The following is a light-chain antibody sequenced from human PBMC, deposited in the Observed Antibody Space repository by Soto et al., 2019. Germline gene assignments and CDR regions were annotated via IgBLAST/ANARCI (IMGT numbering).Light chain of an antibody. CDR3: QQYGTSPPRT. CDR1: QSVSSN. Sequence: EIVMTQSPATLSVSPGERATLSCRASQSVSSNLAWYQQKPGQAPRLLIYGASTRATGIPARFSGSGSGTDFTLTISRLEPEDFGVYYCQQYGTSPPRTFGQGTKVDI. J-gene: IGKJ1*01. CDR2: GAS. V-gene: IGKV3-15*01.